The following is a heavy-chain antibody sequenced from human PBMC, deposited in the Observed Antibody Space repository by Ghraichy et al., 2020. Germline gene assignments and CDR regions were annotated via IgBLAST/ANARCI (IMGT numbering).Heavy chain of an antibody. CDR1: GFSLSTSGMC. J-gene: IGHJ6*02. V-gene: IGHV2-70*01. Sequence: SGPTLVKPTQTLTLTCTFSGFSLSTSGMCVSWIRQPPGKALEWLALIDWDDDKYYSTSLKTRLTISKDTSKNRVVLTMTNMDPVDTATYYCARTPGEGGATVTSTYYYGMDVWGQGTTVTVSS. D-gene: IGHD4-17*01. CDR3: ARTPGEGGATVTSTYYYGMDV. CDR2: IDWDDDK.